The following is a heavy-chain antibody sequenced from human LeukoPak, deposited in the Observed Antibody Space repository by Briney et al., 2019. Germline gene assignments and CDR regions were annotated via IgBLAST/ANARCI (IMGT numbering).Heavy chain of an antibody. V-gene: IGHV3-23*01. CDR1: GFTFSSYA. D-gene: IGHD2-2*02. CDR3: AKDRIRVPAVIPLVDY. CDR2: ISGSGGST. J-gene: IGHJ4*02. Sequence: GGSLRLSCAASGFTFSSYAMSWVRQAPGKGLEWVSAISGSGGSTYYADSVKGRFTISRDNSKNTLYLQMNSLRAEDTAVYYCAKDRIRVPAVIPLVDYWGQGTLVTVSS.